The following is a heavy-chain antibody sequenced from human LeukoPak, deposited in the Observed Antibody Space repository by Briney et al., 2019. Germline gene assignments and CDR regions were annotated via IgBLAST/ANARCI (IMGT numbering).Heavy chain of an antibody. V-gene: IGHV4-39*07. D-gene: IGHD2-2*01. J-gene: IGHJ4*02. CDR3: ARNAPEGLDY. CDR1: GGSISSSSYY. CDR2: IYYSGSP. Sequence: SETLSLTCTVSGGSISSSSYYWGWIRQPPGKGLEWIGNIYYSGSPYYKPSLKSRVTISVDMSKNQLSLKMSSVTAADTAVYYCARNAPEGLDYWGQGTLVTVSS.